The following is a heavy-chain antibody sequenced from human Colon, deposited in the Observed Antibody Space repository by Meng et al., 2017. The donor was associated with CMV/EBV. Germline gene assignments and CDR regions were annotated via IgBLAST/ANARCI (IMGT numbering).Heavy chain of an antibody. CDR2: INSNSGAT. D-gene: IGHD1-26*01. CDR1: GSTFSDYH. V-gene: IGHV1-2*02. CDR3: ARDPSGSRVPFDY. Sequence: QWQLVQSGVEVKKPGASVKVSCKTSGSTFSDYHIHWVRQAPGQGLEWMGWINSNSGATDYAQKFQGRFTMTRDTSITTVYMELSSLRSDDTAVYYCARDPSGSRVPFDYWGQGSLVTVSS. J-gene: IGHJ4*02.